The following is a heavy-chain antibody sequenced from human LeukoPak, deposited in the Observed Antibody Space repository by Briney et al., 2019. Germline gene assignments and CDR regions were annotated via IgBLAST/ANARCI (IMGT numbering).Heavy chain of an antibody. J-gene: IGHJ4*02. V-gene: IGHV4-61*02. Sequence: PSETLSLTCTVSGGSISSGSYYWSWIRQPAGKGLEWIGRIYTSGSTNYNPSLKSRVTISVDTSKNQFSLKLSSVTAADTAVYYCARDRATAMAFFDYWGQGTLVTVSS. CDR2: IYTSGST. CDR1: GGSISSGSYY. CDR3: ARDRATAMAFFDY. D-gene: IGHD5-18*01.